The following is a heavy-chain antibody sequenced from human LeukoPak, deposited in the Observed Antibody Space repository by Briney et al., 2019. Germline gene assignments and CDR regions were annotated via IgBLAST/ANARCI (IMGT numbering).Heavy chain of an antibody. Sequence: GGSLRLSCAASGFTFSGSAMHWVRQASGKGLEWVGRIRGKANSYATAYAASVKGRFTISRDDSKNTAYLQMNSLKTEDTAVYYCTTSIAAAPYWGQGTLVTVSS. D-gene: IGHD6-13*01. V-gene: IGHV3-73*01. CDR1: GFTFSGSA. J-gene: IGHJ4*02. CDR3: TTSIAAAPY. CDR2: IRGKANSYAT.